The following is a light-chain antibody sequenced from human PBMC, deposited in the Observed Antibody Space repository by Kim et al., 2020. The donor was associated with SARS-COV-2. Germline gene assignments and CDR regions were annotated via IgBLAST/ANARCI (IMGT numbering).Light chain of an antibody. Sequence: ATINCKASQSVLYSSNNKNYLAWYQQKPGQPPMLLIYWASTRESGVPDRFSGSGSGTDFSLTISSLQAEDVAVYYCQQYSDTPRTFGQGTKVDIK. CDR2: WAS. CDR1: QSVLYSSNNKNY. CDR3: QQYSDTPRT. J-gene: IGKJ1*01. V-gene: IGKV4-1*01.